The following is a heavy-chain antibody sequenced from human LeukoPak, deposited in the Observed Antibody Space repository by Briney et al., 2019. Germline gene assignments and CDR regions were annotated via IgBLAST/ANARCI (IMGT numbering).Heavy chain of an antibody. Sequence: PGRSLRLSCAASGFAFSTYGMHWVRQAPGKGLEWVAVIWYDGSKQDYADSVKGRFTISRDNSKNTVHLQMNSLRVEDTAVYYCARVHVSYLDHWGQGILVTVSS. J-gene: IGHJ4*02. CDR3: ARVHVSYLDH. V-gene: IGHV3-33*01. CDR2: IWYDGSKQ. CDR1: GFAFSTYG.